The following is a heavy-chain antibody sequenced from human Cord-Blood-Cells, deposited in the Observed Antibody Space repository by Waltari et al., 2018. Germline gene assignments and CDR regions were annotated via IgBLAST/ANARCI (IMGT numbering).Heavy chain of an antibody. CDR2: IFSNDEK. J-gene: IGHJ2*01. Sequence: QVTLKESGPVLVKPTETLTLTCTVSGFSLSNARMGGSWIRQPPGKALEWLAHIFSNDEKSYSTSLKSRLTISKDTSKSQVVLTMTNMDPVDTATYYCARIRIAAAGYWYFDLWGRGTLVTVSS. V-gene: IGHV2-26*01. D-gene: IGHD6-13*01. CDR3: ARIRIAAAGYWYFDL. CDR1: GFSLSNARMG.